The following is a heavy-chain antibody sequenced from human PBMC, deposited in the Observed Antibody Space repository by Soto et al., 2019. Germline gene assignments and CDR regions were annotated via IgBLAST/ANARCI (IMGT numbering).Heavy chain of an antibody. CDR2: IYYSGST. CDR3: ARDVGYSYLDV. J-gene: IGHJ6*02. V-gene: IGHV4-59*01. D-gene: IGHD5-18*01. Sequence: QVQLRESGPGLVKSSETQSLTCTVSGGSISSYYWSWIRQPPGKGLEWIGYIYYSGSTNYNPSLQSRVTISVDTSKNQFSLKLSSVTAADTAVYYCARDVGYSYLDVWGQGTTVTVSS. CDR1: GGSISSYY.